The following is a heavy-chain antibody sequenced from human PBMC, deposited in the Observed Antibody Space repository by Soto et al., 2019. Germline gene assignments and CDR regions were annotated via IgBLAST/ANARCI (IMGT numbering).Heavy chain of an antibody. V-gene: IGHV1-69*01. CDR1: GGTFSSYA. Sequence: QVQVVQSGAEVKKPGSSVKVSCKASGGTFSSYAISWVRQAPGQGLEWMGGIIPIFGTANYAQKFQGRVTITEDESTSTAYMELSSLRSEDTAVHYCAREGRYCSSTSCYKPYYYGMDVWGQGTTVTVSS. CDR3: AREGRYCSSTSCYKPYYYGMDV. CDR2: IIPIFGTA. D-gene: IGHD2-2*02. J-gene: IGHJ6*02.